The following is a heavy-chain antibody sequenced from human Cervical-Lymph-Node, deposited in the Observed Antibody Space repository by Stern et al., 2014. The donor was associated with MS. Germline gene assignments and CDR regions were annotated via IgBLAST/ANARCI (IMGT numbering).Heavy chain of an antibody. CDR3: TRGWSA. CDR2: MNPDSGDT. CDR1: GYTFTSDD. J-gene: IGHJ4*02. Sequence: QEQLVQSGAEVKKPGASVKVSCKASGYTFTSDDINWVRQVPGQGLEWMGWMNPDSGDTGYAQKFRGKFTITRDLSISTAYMEMSGLKSEDTAMYYCTRGWSAWGQGTLVTVSS. V-gene: IGHV1-8*01. D-gene: IGHD3-3*01.